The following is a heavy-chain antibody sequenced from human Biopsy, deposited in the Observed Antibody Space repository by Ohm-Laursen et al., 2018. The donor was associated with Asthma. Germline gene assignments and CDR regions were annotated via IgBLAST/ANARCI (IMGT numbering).Heavy chain of an antibody. D-gene: IGHD6-19*01. CDR2: IYYSGTT. Sequence: SETLSLTCSVSGGAIRTSGYYWAWIRQPPGKGLEWIGYIYYSGTTNYNPSLRGRVTISVNTSKNQFSLKLSSVSAADTAVYFCARDSRGAGPDFDSWGQGTLVTVSS. V-gene: IGHV4-61*08. CDR1: GGAIRTSGYY. CDR3: ARDSRGAGPDFDS. J-gene: IGHJ4*02.